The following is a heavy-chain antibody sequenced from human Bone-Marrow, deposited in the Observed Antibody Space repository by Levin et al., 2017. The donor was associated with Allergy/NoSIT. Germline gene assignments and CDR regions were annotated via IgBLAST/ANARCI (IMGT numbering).Heavy chain of an antibody. V-gene: IGHV3-30*03. Sequence: PGGSLRLSCAASGFSLTSNVVHWIRQAPGKGLEWVALMSYDAHNKFYADSLKGRFTLSRDISKNTLYLLMDSLGPEDTAIYYCATSIITGSYPEAWGQGTLVTVSS. J-gene: IGHJ5*02. CDR3: ATSIITGSYPEA. D-gene: IGHD3-16*02. CDR2: MSYDAHNK. CDR1: GFSLTSNV.